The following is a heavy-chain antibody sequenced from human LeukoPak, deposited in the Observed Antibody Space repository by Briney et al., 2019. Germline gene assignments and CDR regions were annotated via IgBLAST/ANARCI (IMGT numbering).Heavy chain of an antibody. CDR3: ARMMMADQNYYYYYGMDV. CDR2: IYTSGST. D-gene: IGHD5-24*01. Sequence: PSETLSLTCTVSGGSISSYYWSWIRQPAGKGLEWIGRIYTSGSTNYNPSLKSRVTMSVDTSKNQFSLKLSSVTAADTVVYYCARMMMADQNYYYYYGMDVWGQGTTVTVSS. J-gene: IGHJ6*02. CDR1: GGSISSYY. V-gene: IGHV4-4*07.